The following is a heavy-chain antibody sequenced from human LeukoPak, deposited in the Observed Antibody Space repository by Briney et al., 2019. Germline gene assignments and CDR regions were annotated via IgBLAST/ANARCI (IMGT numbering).Heavy chain of an antibody. J-gene: IGHJ5*02. CDR2: IIPIFGTA. Sequence: SVKVSCKASGGTFSSYAISWVRQAPGQGLEWMGGIIPIFGTANYAQKFQGRVTITADKSTSTAYMELSSLRSEDTAVYYCARSGIVARRKFDPWGQGTLVTVSS. V-gene: IGHV1-69*06. CDR1: GGTFSSYA. D-gene: IGHD5-12*01. CDR3: ARSGIVARRKFDP.